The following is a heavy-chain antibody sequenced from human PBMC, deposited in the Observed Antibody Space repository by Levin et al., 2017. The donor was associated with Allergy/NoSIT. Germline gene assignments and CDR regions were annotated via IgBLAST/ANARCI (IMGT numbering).Heavy chain of an antibody. Sequence: SGPTLVKPTQTLTLTCTFSGFSLRTTGEGVAWIRQPPGKALEWLAVIYWDDDKRYSPSLKSRLSVTKDTSKNQVVLTMTNMDPVDTATYYRAHRPNGFISGWDQANFDYWGQGTLVTVSS. CDR1: GFSLRTTGEG. D-gene: IGHD6-19*01. J-gene: IGHJ4*02. CDR3: AHRPNGFISGWDQANFDY. V-gene: IGHV2-5*02. CDR2: IYWDDDK.